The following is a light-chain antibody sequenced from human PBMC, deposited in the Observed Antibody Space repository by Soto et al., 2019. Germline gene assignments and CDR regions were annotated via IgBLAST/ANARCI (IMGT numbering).Light chain of an antibody. CDR1: ESISSN. CDR2: GAS. J-gene: IGKJ2*01. CDR3: QQYGDSPMYT. V-gene: IGKV3-15*01. Sequence: EIVMTQSPATLSVSPGDRVTLSCRASESISSNLAWYQQKPGQVPRLLIYGASSRPIDVSARFSGSRSGTEFTLTISSVQPEDFAVYFCQQYGDSPMYTFGQGTKLEI.